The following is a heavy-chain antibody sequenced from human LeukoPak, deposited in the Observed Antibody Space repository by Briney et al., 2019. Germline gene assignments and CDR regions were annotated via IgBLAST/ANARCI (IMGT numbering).Heavy chain of an antibody. CDR3: ALNSGLDY. Sequence: GRSLRLSCAASGFTFSSYGMHWVRQATGKGLEWVAVISYDGSNKYYADSVKGRFTISRDNSKNTLYLQMNSLRAEDTAVYYCALNSGLDYWGQGTLVTVSS. CDR2: ISYDGSNK. J-gene: IGHJ4*02. D-gene: IGHD1-26*01. CDR1: GFTFSSYG. V-gene: IGHV3-30*03.